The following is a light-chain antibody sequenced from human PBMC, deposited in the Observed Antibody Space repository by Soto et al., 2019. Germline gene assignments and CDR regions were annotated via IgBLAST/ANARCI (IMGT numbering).Light chain of an antibody. J-gene: IGLJ2*01. V-gene: IGLV1-44*01. CDR1: SSNVGSNS. CDR2: RSN. CDR3: AAWDDSLYGVV. Sequence: QSVLTQPPSASRTPGQRVTISCSGSSSNVGSNSVNWYQQFPGTAPKVLIYRSNQRPSGVPDRFSGSKSGTSASLAISGLLSEDDADYYCAAWDDSLYGVVFGGGTKLTVL.